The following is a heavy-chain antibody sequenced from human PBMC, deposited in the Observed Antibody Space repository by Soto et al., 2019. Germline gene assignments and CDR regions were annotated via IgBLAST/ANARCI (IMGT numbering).Heavy chain of an antibody. Sequence: PGGSLRLSCAASGFTFSSYAMTWVRQAPGKGLEWVSIISSSGDGTYYVDSVKGRFTISRDNSRNTLNLQMNSLRAEDTAVYYCAKEVRERYYFDYWGQGTLVTVSS. CDR1: GFTFSSYA. V-gene: IGHV3-23*01. CDR2: ISSSGDGT. CDR3: AKEVRERYYFDY. J-gene: IGHJ4*02. D-gene: IGHD1-26*01.